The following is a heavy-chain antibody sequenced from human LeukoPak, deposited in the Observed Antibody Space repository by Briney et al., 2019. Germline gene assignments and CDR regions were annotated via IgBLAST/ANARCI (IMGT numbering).Heavy chain of an antibody. D-gene: IGHD1-20*01. V-gene: IGHV3-48*03. J-gene: IGHJ4*02. Sequence: PGGSLRLSCAASGFSFSTYGMNWVRQAPGKGLEWVSYISSSGSTIYYADSVKGRVTISRDKSKTSVYLQMNSPRAEDTAVYYCARVGAYAAVNWWGQGTLVTVSS. CDR1: GFSFSTYG. CDR3: ARVGAYAAVNW. CDR2: ISSSGSTI.